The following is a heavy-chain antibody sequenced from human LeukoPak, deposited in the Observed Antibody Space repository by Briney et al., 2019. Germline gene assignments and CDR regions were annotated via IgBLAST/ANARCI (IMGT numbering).Heavy chain of an antibody. Sequence: ASVKVSCKASGYTFTNYGISWVRQAPGQGLEWMGWISAYNGNTNYAQNFQGRVTMTTDTSTSTAYMEVRSLRSDDTAVYYCARDSVDYYYDSSGYYSLDYWGQGTLVTVSS. D-gene: IGHD3-22*01. V-gene: IGHV1-18*01. CDR2: ISAYNGNT. CDR3: ARDSVDYYYDSSGYYSLDY. CDR1: GYTFTNYG. J-gene: IGHJ4*02.